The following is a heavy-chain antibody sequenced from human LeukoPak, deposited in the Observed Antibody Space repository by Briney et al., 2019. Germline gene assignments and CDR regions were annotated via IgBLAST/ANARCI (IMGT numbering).Heavy chain of an antibody. D-gene: IGHD2-8*01. V-gene: IGHV4-4*02. CDR2: VSLTGLT. CDR3: TRENGAFSPFGY. Sequence: PSETLSLTCGVSGGSITRTNWRSWVRQPPGQGLGWIGEVSLTGLTNYNPSLSSRVIMALDTSKNHLSLNLTSVTAADTAVYYCTRENGAFSPFGYWGQGTLVTVPS. J-gene: IGHJ4*02. CDR1: GGSITRTNW.